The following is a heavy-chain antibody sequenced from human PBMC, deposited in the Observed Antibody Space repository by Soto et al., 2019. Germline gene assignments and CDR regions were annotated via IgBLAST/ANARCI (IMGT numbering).Heavy chain of an antibody. CDR2: ISGSGGST. CDR3: AKVQQQLVNFDY. D-gene: IGHD6-13*01. J-gene: IGHJ4*02. Sequence: PGGSLSLSCAASGFTFSSYAMSWVRQAPGKGLEWVSAISGSGGSTYYADSVKGRFTISRDNSKNTLYLQMNSLRAEDTAVYYCAKVQQQLVNFDYWGQGTLVTVSS. CDR1: GFTFSSYA. V-gene: IGHV3-23*01.